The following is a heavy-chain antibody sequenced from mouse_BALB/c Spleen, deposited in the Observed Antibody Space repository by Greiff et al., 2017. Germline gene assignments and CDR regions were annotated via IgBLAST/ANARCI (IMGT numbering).Heavy chain of an antibody. Sequence: QVHVKQSGAELARPGASVKMSCKASGYTFTSYTMHWVKQRPGQGLEWIGYINPSSGYTNYNQKFKDKATLTADKSSSTAYMQLSSLTSEDSAVYYCARGGYYGNPDYWGQGTTLTVSS. CDR1: GYTFTSYT. D-gene: IGHD2-1*01. CDR2: INPSSGYT. J-gene: IGHJ2*01. CDR3: ARGGYYGNPDY. V-gene: IGHV1-4*01.